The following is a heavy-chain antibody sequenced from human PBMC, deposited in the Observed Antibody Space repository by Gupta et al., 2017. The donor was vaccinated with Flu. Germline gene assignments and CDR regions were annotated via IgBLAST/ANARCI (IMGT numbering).Heavy chain of an antibody. V-gene: IGHV3-23*01. CDR2: VSNTGGRT. J-gene: IGHJ4*02. Sequence: EGELLESGGDLVRPGGSLRLSCVASGFTFTNYAMTWVRQAPGKGLEWVSSVSNTGGRTYSADSVKGRFTISRDNSKNTLYLQMNRLRGEDTAVYYCAKDLRYFDSTGYYGLDYWGRGTLVTVAS. D-gene: IGHD3-22*01. CDR1: GFTFTNYA. CDR3: AKDLRYFDSTGYYGLDY.